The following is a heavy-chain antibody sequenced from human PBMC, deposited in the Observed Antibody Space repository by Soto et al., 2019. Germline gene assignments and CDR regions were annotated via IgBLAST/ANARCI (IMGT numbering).Heavy chain of an antibody. CDR1: GFSLTTDRVG. V-gene: IGHV2-5*02. J-gene: IGHJ4*02. CDR3: AHAYGGRSLY. Sequence: QITLKESGPTLVKPTQTLTLTCTFSGFSLTTDRVGVGWIRQPPGEALEWLAVIYWDDNKTYRPSLESRLTITKDTTKNHVALTITNLDSVDTATYYCAHAYGGRSLYWGQGTLVTVSS. D-gene: IGHD1-26*01. CDR2: IYWDDNK.